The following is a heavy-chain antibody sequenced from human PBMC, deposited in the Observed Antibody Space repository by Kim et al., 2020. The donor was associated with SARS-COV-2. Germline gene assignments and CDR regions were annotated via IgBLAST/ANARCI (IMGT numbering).Heavy chain of an antibody. CDR3: AKGDRGGDFLSGYYLSDF. D-gene: IGHD3-3*01. J-gene: IGHJ4*02. V-gene: IGHV3-23*01. Sequence: GGSLRLSCVASGFTFSSHAMSWVRQAPGKGLEWVSIITGSGANTYYLDSVRGRFTVSKDSSKNTLYLQMNSLRVEDTAIYYCAKGDRGGDFLSGYYLSDFWGEGTLVTVSS. CDR2: ITGSGANT. CDR1: GFTFSSHA.